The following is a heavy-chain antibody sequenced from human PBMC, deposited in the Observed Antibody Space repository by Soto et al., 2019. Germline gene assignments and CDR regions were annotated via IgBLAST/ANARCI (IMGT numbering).Heavy chain of an antibody. CDR3: VREGRDDCFDY. CDR1: GFTFSSYE. D-gene: IGHD3-10*01. CDR2: ISGIGGSK. V-gene: IGHV3-48*03. Sequence: EVQLVESGGGLVQPGGSLKLSCAASGFTFSSYEMNWVRQAPGMGLEWVSYISGIGGSKYYADSVKGRFSISRDNGRNSLYLQMNNLSADDTAVYYCVREGRDDCFDYWGQGTLVTVSS. J-gene: IGHJ4*02.